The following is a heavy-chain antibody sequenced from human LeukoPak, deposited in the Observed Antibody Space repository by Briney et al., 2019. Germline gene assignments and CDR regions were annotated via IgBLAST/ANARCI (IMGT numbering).Heavy chain of an antibody. J-gene: IGHJ4*02. CDR1: GGSITNHY. CDR3: ATFFWSGSKRLDY. D-gene: IGHD3-3*01. CDR2: IYSSGSA. V-gene: IGHV4-59*11. Sequence: PSETLSLTCTVSGGSITNHYWSWIRQPPGKALEWIAYIYSSGSANYDPSLKSRVTLSVDTSKSQFSLKLASVTAVDTGVYYCATFFWSGSKRLDYWGQGTLVTVSS.